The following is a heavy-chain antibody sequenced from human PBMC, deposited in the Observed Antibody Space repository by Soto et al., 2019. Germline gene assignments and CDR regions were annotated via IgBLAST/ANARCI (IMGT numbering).Heavy chain of an antibody. V-gene: IGHV4-39*01. CDR1: GGSISSSSYY. Sequence: SETLSLTCTVSGGSISSSSYYWGWIRQPPGKGLEWIGSIYYSGSTYYNPSLKSRVTISVDTSKNQFSLKLSSVTAADTAVYYCARLGSGFWSGRAYYYYYGMDVWGQGTTVTVSS. D-gene: IGHD3-3*01. J-gene: IGHJ6*02. CDR3: ARLGSGFWSGRAYYYYYGMDV. CDR2: IYYSGST.